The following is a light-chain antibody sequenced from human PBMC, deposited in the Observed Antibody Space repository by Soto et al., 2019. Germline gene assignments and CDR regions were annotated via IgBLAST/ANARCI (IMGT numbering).Light chain of an antibody. J-gene: IGKJ3*01. CDR2: TTS. CDR3: QKYNSAPPT. V-gene: IGKV1-27*01. CDR1: QGISNY. Sequence: DIPMTQSPSSLSTSVGDRVSITCRASQGISNYLAWYQQKPGKVPKLLIYTTSTLRSGVPSRFSGSGSGTDFTLTISSLQSEDVATYYCQKYNSAPPTFGPGTRVDI.